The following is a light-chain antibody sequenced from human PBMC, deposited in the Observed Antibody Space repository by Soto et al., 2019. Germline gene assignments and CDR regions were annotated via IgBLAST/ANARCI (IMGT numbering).Light chain of an antibody. J-gene: IGKJ2*02. CDR2: DAS. Sequence: DIQMTQSPSSLSASVGDRVTITCQASQDISNYLNWYQQKPGKAPKRLIYDASNLETGVPSRFNGTGSGTDCTFTISSVQPEDIATYYCQQYDKLPRTFGQGSKLEIK. CDR1: QDISNY. CDR3: QQYDKLPRT. V-gene: IGKV1-33*01.